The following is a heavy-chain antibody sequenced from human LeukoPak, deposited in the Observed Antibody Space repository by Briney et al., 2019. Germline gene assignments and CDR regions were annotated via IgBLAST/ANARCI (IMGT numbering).Heavy chain of an antibody. CDR2: IIPIFGTA. D-gene: IGHD3-10*01. CDR1: GGTFSSYA. CDR3: ARGGLIGSGSYNYFDY. Sequence: SVKVSCKASGGTFSSYAISWVRQAPGQGLEWMGGIIPIFGTANYAQKFQGRVTITADKSTSTAYMELSSLRSEDTAVYYCARGGLIGSGSYNYFDYWGQGTLVTVSS. V-gene: IGHV1-69*06. J-gene: IGHJ4*02.